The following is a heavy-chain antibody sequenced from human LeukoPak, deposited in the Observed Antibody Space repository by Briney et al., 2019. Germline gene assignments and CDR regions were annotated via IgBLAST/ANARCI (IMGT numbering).Heavy chain of an antibody. V-gene: IGHV3-7*01. CDR2: IKQDGSEK. J-gene: IGHJ4*02. D-gene: IGHD5/OR15-5a*01. CDR3: ARGPLPSTY. Sequence: PGGSLRLSCAASGFTFSSYAMSWVRQAPGKGLEWVANIKQDGSEKYYVDSVKGRFTISRDNAKNSLYLQMNSLRAEDTAVYYCARGPLPSTYWGQGTLVTVSS. CDR1: GFTFSSYA.